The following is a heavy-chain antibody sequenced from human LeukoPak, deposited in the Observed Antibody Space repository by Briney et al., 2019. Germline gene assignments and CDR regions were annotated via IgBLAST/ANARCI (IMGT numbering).Heavy chain of an antibody. J-gene: IGHJ4*02. Sequence: SETLSLTCAVYGGSFSGYYWSWIRQPPGKGLEWIGEINHSGSTNYNPSLKSRVTISVDTSKNQFSLKLSSVTAADTAVYYCAGVTGTPWVGFDYWGPGTLVTVSS. CDR1: GGSFSGYY. D-gene: IGHD1-7*01. CDR3: AGVTGTPWVGFDY. V-gene: IGHV4-34*01. CDR2: INHSGST.